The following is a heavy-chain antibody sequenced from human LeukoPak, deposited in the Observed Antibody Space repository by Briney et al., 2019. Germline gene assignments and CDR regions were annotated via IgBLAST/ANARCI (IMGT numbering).Heavy chain of an antibody. V-gene: IGHV4-39*01. CDR3: ARHPMDYGSGSYYDY. Sequence: SETLSLTCTVSGGSISSSSYYWGWIRQPPGKGLEWIGSLHYSGSTYYNPSLKSRVTITVDTSKNQFSLKMSSVTAADTAVYYCARHPMDYGSGSYYDYWGQGTLVTVSS. CDR1: GGSISSSSYY. CDR2: LHYSGST. D-gene: IGHD3-10*01. J-gene: IGHJ4*02.